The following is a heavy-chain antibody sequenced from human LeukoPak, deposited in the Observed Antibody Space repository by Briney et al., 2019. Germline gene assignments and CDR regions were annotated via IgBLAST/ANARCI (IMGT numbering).Heavy chain of an antibody. Sequence: PSETLSLTCTVSGYSISSGYYWGWIRQPPGKGLEWIGSIYHSGSTFYNPSLKSRVTISVDTSKNQFSLKLSSVTAADTAMFYCARGLGPGNWFDPWGQGTLVTVPS. D-gene: IGHD3-10*01. CDR2: IYHSGST. CDR3: ARGLGPGNWFDP. CDR1: GYSISSGYY. J-gene: IGHJ5*02. V-gene: IGHV4-38-2*02.